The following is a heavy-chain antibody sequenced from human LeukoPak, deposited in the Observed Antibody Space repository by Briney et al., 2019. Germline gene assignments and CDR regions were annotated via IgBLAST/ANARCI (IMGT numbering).Heavy chain of an antibody. J-gene: IGHJ4*02. CDR3: ASVVYYFDY. V-gene: IGHV4-39*01. CDR1: GGSISSSHYY. CDR2: MYYSGGP. D-gene: IGHD3-22*01. Sequence: PSETLSLTCTVSGGSISSSHYYWGWLRQPPGQGLEWIGSMYYSGGPYYNPSLKSRVTISVDTSKNQFSLILNSVTAADTAVYYCASVVYYFDYWSRGTLVTVSS.